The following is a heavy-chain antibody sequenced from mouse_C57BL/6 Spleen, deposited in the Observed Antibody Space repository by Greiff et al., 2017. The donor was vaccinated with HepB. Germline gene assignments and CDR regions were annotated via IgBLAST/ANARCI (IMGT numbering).Heavy chain of an antibody. V-gene: IGHV1-50*01. D-gene: IGHD3-3*01. CDR1: GYTFTSYW. Sequence: QVQLQQSGAELVKPGASVKLSCKASGYTFTSYWMQWVKQRPGQGLEWIGEIDPSDSYTNYNQKFKGKATLTVDTSSSTAYMQLSSLTSEDSAVYYCARLGGVYYAMDYWGQGTSVTVSS. CDR2: IDPSDSYT. J-gene: IGHJ4*01. CDR3: ARLGGVYYAMDY.